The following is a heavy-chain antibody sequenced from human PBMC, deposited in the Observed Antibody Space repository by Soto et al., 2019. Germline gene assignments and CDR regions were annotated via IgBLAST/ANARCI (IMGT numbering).Heavy chain of an antibody. D-gene: IGHD1-1*01. CDR1: EFTFSLYS. CDR3: ARGSLRVPGTGKLDS. CDR2: ISSSSTNI. J-gene: IGHJ4*02. V-gene: IGHV3-21*01. Sequence: GGSLRLSCAASEFTFSLYSMNWVRQAPGKGLEWVSSISSSSTNIYYADSVKGRFTISRDNAINSLFLQMNSLRAEDTAVYYCARGSLRVPGTGKLDSWGQGTLVTVSS.